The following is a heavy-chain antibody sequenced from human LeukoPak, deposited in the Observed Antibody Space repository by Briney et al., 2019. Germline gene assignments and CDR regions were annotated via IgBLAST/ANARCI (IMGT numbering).Heavy chain of an antibody. Sequence: SVKVSCKAPGGTFSSYAISWVRQAPGQGLEWMGGIIPIFGTANYAQKFQGRVTITADESTSTAYMELSSLRSEDTAVYYCARRTGLSGLVDYWGQGTLVTVSS. CDR2: IIPIFGTA. CDR1: GGTFSSYA. V-gene: IGHV1-69*13. J-gene: IGHJ4*02. CDR3: ARRTGLSGLVDY. D-gene: IGHD3/OR15-3a*01.